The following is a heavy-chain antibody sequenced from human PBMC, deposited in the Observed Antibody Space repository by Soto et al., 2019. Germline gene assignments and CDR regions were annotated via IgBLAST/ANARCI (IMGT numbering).Heavy chain of an antibody. CDR1: GYTSTNYG. V-gene: IGHV1-3*01. CDR2: INAGSGNT. D-gene: IGHD2-2*01. CDR3: ANDIIVIPGGKGLEY. Sequence: ASVKVSCKASGYTSTNYGMHWVLQAPGQRLEWMGWINAGSGNTKYSQKFQGRITITRDTSASTAYMELSSLRSEDTAVYYCANDIIVIPGGKGLEYWGKGALVTVSS. J-gene: IGHJ4*02.